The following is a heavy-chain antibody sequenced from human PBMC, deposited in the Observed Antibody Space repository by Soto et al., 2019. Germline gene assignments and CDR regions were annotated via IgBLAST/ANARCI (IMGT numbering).Heavy chain of an antibody. V-gene: IGHV3-33*01. CDR3: ARAPRLLGIAVAGRYEFDP. CDR1: GFTFSSYG. D-gene: IGHD6-19*01. CDR2: IWYDGSNK. J-gene: IGHJ5*02. Sequence: GGSLRLSCAASGFTFSSYGMHWVRQAPGKGLEWVAVIWYDGSNKYYADSVKGRFTISRDNSKNTLYLQMNSLRAEDTAVYYCARAPRLLGIAVAGRYEFDPWGQGTLVTVSS.